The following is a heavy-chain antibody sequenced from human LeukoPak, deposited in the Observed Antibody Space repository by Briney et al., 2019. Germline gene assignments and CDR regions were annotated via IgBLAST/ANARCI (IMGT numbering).Heavy chain of an antibody. V-gene: IGHV4-34*01. Sequence: SSEPLSLTCSDYGGSFSGYWSWIRQPPGKGLEWIGEINHTGSTNYNPSLKSRVTISVDTSKNQFSLKLSSVTAADTAVYFCARRSHYSGWYVWGQGTLVSVSS. D-gene: IGHD6-19*01. J-gene: IGHJ1*01. CDR2: INHTGST. CDR1: GGSFSGY. CDR3: ARRSHYSGWYV.